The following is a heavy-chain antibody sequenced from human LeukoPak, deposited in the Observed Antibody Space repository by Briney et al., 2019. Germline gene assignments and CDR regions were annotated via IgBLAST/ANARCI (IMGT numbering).Heavy chain of an antibody. J-gene: IGHJ6*03. V-gene: IGHV4-59*01. CDR3: ASIVVVPAAKGNHYYYYYMDV. Sequence: SETLSLTCTLSGGSLSSYYWSWIRQPPRKGLEWIGYIYYSGSTNYNPSLKSRVTISVNTSKNQFSLKLSSVTAADTAVYYCASIVVVPAAKGNHYYYYYMDVWGKGTTVTVSS. CDR2: IYYSGST. CDR1: GGSLSSYY. D-gene: IGHD2-2*01.